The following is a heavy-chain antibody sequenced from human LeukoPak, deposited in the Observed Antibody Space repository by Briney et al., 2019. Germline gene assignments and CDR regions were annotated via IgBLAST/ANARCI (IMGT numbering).Heavy chain of an antibody. J-gene: IGHJ3*02. D-gene: IGHD3-3*02. CDR2: NTYSRSYI. V-gene: IGHV3-21*05. CDR3: ARDLSGFPYGFDI. Sequence: GGSVSLLCGVSGFLHSRYSMLWVPQSPGKGLECVSYNTYSRSYIHYADSGQGRFTIARDNAKNSLYLQMNSLRAEDTAVYYCARDLSGFPYGFDIWGQGTMVTVSS. CDR1: GFLHSRYS.